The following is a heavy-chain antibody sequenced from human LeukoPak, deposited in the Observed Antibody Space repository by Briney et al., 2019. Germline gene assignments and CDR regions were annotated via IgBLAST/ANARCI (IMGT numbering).Heavy chain of an antibody. CDR3: ARVRYSSSWADY. Sequence: SVKVSCKASGYTFTSYGISWVRQAPGQGLEWMGGIIPIFGTANYAQKFQGRVTITADESTSTAYMELSSLRSEDTAVYYCARVRYSSSWADYWGQGTLVTVSS. D-gene: IGHD6-13*01. CDR2: IIPIFGTA. V-gene: IGHV1-69*13. CDR1: GYTFTSYG. J-gene: IGHJ4*02.